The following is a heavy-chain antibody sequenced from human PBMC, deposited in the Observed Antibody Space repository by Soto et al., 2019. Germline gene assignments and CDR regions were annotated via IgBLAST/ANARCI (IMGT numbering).Heavy chain of an antibody. V-gene: IGHV1-18*01. CDR1: DDTFGSNG. J-gene: IGHJ6*02. D-gene: IGHD6-6*01. Sequence: QVQLVQSGAEVMKPGASVKVSCKASDDTFGSNGVTWVRQAPGQGLEWMGWISDYNGTTRYSQKFQGRVIMTTDTSTGSSYMEQRSVRSDDTAVYFCARVVPRLAAARDRIYFFYHMDVWGQGTRVTVSS. CDR2: ISDYNGTT. CDR3: ARVVPRLAAARDRIYFFYHMDV.